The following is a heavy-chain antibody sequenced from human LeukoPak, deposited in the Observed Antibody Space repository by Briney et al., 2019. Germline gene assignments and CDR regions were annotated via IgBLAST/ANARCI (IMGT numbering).Heavy chain of an antibody. CDR1: GYSFTSYW. J-gene: IGHJ4*02. CDR3: ARRRHLYDFWSGYTYYFDY. V-gene: IGHV5-51*01. CDR2: IYPGDSDT. D-gene: IGHD3-3*01. Sequence: GESLKISGKGSGYSFTSYWIGWVRQMPGKGLGWRGIIYPGDSDTRYSPSFQGQVAISADKSISTAYLQWSRLKASDTAMYYCARRRHLYDFWSGYTYYFDYWGQGTLVTVSS.